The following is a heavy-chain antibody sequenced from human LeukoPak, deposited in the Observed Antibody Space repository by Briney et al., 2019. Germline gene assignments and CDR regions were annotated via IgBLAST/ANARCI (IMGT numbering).Heavy chain of an antibody. D-gene: IGHD3-22*01. CDR1: GGSISSGGYY. CDR3: ACSGYYYRQLDY. CDR2: IYYSGST. Sequence: PSETLSLTCAVSGGSISSGGYYWSWIRQHPGKGLEWIGYIYYSGSTYYNPSLKSRVTISVDTSKNQFSLKLSSVTAADTAVYYCACSGYYYRQLDYWGQGTLVTVSS. J-gene: IGHJ4*02. V-gene: IGHV4-31*11.